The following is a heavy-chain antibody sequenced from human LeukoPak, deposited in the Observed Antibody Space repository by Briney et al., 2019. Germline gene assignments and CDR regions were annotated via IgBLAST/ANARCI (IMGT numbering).Heavy chain of an antibody. CDR2: ISYDGSNK. Sequence: GGSLRLSCAASGFTFSSYGMHWVRQAPGKGLEWVAVISYDGSNKYYADSVKGRFTISRDNSKNTLYLQMNSLRAEDTAVYYCAKDQGGSYTDLDYWGQGTLVTVSS. V-gene: IGHV3-30*18. D-gene: IGHD1-26*01. CDR1: GFTFSSYG. CDR3: AKDQGGSYTDLDY. J-gene: IGHJ4*02.